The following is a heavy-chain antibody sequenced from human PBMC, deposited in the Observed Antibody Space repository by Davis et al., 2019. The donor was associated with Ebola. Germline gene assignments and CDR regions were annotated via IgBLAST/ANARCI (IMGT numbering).Heavy chain of an antibody. Sequence: ASVKVSCKASGYTFTSYYMHWVRQAPGQGLEWMGIINPSGGSTSYAQKFQGRVTMTRDTSTSTVYMELSSLRSEDTAVYYCARDRISPRQIYGMDFWGQGTTVTVSS. D-gene: IGHD2/OR15-2a*01. CDR1: GYTFTSYY. J-gene: IGHJ6*02. V-gene: IGHV1-46*01. CDR2: INPSGGST. CDR3: ARDRISPRQIYGMDF.